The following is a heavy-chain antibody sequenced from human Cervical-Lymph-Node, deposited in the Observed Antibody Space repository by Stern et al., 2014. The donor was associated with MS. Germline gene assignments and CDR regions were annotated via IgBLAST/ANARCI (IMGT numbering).Heavy chain of an antibody. D-gene: IGHD6-13*01. CDR3: ARGGSSLIPF. J-gene: IGHJ4*02. CDR1: GFTFSDHY. CDR2: TRNKANSYTT. Sequence: EVQLVESGGGLVQPGGSLRLSCAASGFTFSDHYMDWVRQAPGKGLEWVGRTRNKANSYTTEYAASVKGRFTISRDDSKNSLYLQMNSLKTEDTAVYYCARGGSSLIPFWGQGTLVTVSS. V-gene: IGHV3-72*01.